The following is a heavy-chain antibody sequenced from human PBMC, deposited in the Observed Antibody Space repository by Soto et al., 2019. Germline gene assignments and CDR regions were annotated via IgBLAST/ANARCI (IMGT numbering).Heavy chain of an antibody. J-gene: IGHJ4*02. Sequence: SETLSLTCAVACYSISSGYYWAWIRRPPGKGLEWIGSIYHSGTTYYNPSLNSRVTISVDTSKNQFSLKLSSVTAADSAVYHCARTDNVGYYPYLGQGILVTLSS. D-gene: IGHD2-2*03. V-gene: IGHV4-38-2*01. CDR1: CYSISSGYY. CDR3: ARTDNVGYYPY. CDR2: IYHSGTT.